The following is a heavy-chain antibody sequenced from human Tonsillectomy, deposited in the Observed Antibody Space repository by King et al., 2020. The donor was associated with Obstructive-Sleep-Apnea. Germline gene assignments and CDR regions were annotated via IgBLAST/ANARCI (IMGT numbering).Heavy chain of an antibody. D-gene: IGHD6-19*01. CDR3: AGVPYITGWSRWFDP. V-gene: IGHV4-39*07. CDR2: IYYSGST. J-gene: IGHJ5*02. CDR1: GGSISSSSYY. Sequence: LQLQESGPGLVKPSETLSLTCTVSGGSISSSSYYWGWIRQPPGKGLEWIGSIYYSGSTNYNPSLKSRVTISIDTSKNQFSLKLSSVTAADTAVYYCAGVPYITGWSRWFDPWGQGTLVTVSS.